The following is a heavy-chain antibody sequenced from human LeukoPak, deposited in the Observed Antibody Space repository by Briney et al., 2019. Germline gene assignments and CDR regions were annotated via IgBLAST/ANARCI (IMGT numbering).Heavy chain of an antibody. CDR1: GFTFSDYY. J-gene: IGHJ4*02. Sequence: GGSLRLSCAASGFTFSDYYMSWISKAPGKGLEWVSYISSTGSTIYYADSVKGRFTISRDNAKNSLYLQMNSLRAEDTAVYYCARGPFWSGYYDDWGQGTLVTVSS. V-gene: IGHV3-11*01. CDR3: ARGPFWSGYYDD. CDR2: ISSTGSTI. D-gene: IGHD3-3*01.